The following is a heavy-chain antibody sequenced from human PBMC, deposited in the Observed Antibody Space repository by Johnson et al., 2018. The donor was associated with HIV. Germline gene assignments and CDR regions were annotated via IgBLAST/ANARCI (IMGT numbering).Heavy chain of an antibody. CDR2: TSYDGSNK. V-gene: IGHV3-30-3*01. CDR1: GFTFSSYA. CDR3: ARGGSSTSLDAFDI. D-gene: IGHD2-2*01. Sequence: QVQLVESGGGVVQPGRSLRLSCAASGFTFSSYAMHWVRQAPGKGLEWVAVTSYDGSNKYYADSVKGRFTISSDNSKNTLYLQMNSLRAEDTAVYYCARGGSSTSLDAFDIWGQGTMVTVSS. J-gene: IGHJ3*02.